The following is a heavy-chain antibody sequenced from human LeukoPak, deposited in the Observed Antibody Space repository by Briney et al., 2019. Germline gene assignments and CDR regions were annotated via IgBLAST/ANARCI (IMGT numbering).Heavy chain of an antibody. CDR2: ISSSSSYI. CDR3: ARDPVEAAGSFDY. CDR1: GFTFSSYS. V-gene: IGHV3-21*01. J-gene: IGHJ4*02. Sequence: GGSLRLSCAASGFTFSSYSMNWVRQAPGKGLEWVSSISSSSSYIYYADSVKGRFTISRDNAKNSLYLQMNSLRAEDTAVYYCARDPVEAAGSFDYWGQGTLVTVSS. D-gene: IGHD6-13*01.